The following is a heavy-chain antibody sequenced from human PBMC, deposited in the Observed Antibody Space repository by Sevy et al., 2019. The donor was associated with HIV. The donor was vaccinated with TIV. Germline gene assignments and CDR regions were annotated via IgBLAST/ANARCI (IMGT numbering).Heavy chain of an antibody. CDR3: ARAIYYYDSSGYSYLYYFDY. CDR2: TRNKANSYTT. Sequence: GGSLRLSCAASGFTFSDHYMDWVRQAPGKGLEWVGRTRNKANSYTTEYDASVKGRFTISRDGSKNSLYLQMNSLKTEDTAVYYCARAIYYYDSSGYSYLYYFDYWGQGTLVTVSS. CDR1: GFTFSDHY. J-gene: IGHJ4*02. V-gene: IGHV3-72*01. D-gene: IGHD3-22*01.